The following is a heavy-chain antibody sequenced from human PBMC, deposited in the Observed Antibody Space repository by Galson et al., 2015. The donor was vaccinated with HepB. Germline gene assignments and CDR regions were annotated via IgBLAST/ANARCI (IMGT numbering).Heavy chain of an antibody. V-gene: IGHV1-3*01. Sequence: GQRLEWMGWINPDNRNTKYSQKFQDRVTITRDTSATTVFMELSTLRSDDTAVYYCAKDSFGTTVITSADCWGQGTLVTVSS. CDR3: AKDSFGTTVITSADC. J-gene: IGHJ4*02. CDR2: INPDNRNT. D-gene: IGHD4-23*01.